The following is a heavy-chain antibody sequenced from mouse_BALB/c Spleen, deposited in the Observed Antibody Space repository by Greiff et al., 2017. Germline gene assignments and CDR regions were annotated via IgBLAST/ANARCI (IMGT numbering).Heavy chain of an antibody. Sequence: QVQLQQPGAELVKPGASVKLSCKASGYTFTSYWMHWVKQRPGQGLEWIGEIDPSDSYTNYNQKFKGKATLTVDKSSSTAYMQLSSLTSEDSAVYYCARHGSSHYYAMDYWGQGTSVTVSS. CDR1: GYTFTSYW. CDR3: ARHGSSHYYAMDY. D-gene: IGHD1-1*01. J-gene: IGHJ4*01. V-gene: IGHV1-69*02. CDR2: IDPSDSYT.